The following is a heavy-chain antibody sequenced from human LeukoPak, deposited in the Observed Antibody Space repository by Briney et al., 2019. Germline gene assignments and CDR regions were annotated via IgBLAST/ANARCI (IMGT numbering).Heavy chain of an antibody. Sequence: SETLSLTCAVYGGSFSGYYWSWIRQPPGKGLEWIGEINHSGSTNYNPSLKSRVTISVDTSKNQFSLKLSSVTAADTAVYCCARGSKRSGSYKLDYWGQGTLVTVSS. CDR3: ARGSKRSGSYKLDY. CDR1: GGSFSGYY. D-gene: IGHD1-26*01. V-gene: IGHV4-34*01. CDR2: INHSGST. J-gene: IGHJ4*02.